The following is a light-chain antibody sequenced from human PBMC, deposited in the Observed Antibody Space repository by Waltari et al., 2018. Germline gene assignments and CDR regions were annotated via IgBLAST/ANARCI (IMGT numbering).Light chain of an antibody. V-gene: IGKV3-20*01. J-gene: IGKJ2*01. CDR1: QSVGSAY. Sequence: VLTQSQGPLSLSPGERATLSCRASQSVGSAYLAWYQQKPGQAPRLLIYATSSRASGIPDRFSGSGSGTDFTLTINRLEPEDFAVYYCQHYGASSYTFGQGTKLEI. CDR2: ATS. CDR3: QHYGASSYT.